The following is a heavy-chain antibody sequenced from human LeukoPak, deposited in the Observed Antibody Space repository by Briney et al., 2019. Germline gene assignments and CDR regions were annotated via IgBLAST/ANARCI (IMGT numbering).Heavy chain of an antibody. J-gene: IGHJ4*02. CDR2: INQDGSEK. CDR3: AVQTAKSEDY. CDR1: GFTFSSYW. V-gene: IGHV3-7*01. Sequence: GGSLRLSCEASGFTFSSYWMTCVRQAPRKGLECVANINQDGSEKYYVDSVKGRFTISRDNARTSLYLQMNSLRAEDTAVYYCAVQTAKSEDYWGQGTLVTVSS.